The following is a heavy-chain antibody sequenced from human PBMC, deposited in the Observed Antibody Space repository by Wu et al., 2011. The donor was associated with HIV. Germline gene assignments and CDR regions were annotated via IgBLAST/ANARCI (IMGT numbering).Heavy chain of an antibody. V-gene: IGHV1-69*11. Sequence: QAQLVQSGAEVKKPGSSVKVSCKASGGTFSTYAISWVRQAPGQGPEWMGRVIPILGTTNYAQKFQGRVTITADESTSTAYMELSSLRSEDTAMYYCARDFGGDGDSWGQGTLVTVSS. CDR2: VIPILGTT. CDR1: GGTFSTYA. J-gene: IGHJ4*02. D-gene: IGHD2-21*01. CDR3: ARDFGGDGDS.